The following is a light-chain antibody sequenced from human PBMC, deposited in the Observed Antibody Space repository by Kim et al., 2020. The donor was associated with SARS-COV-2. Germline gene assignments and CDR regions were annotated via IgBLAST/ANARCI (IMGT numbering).Light chain of an antibody. J-gene: IGLJ3*02. CDR1: NIGNKS. CDR2: DDS. CDR3: QVWDSSSDHRV. V-gene: IGLV3-21*03. Sequence: APGKTRRITCWANNIGNKSVHWYQQKPGQAPVLVIYDDSDRPSGIPERFSGSKSGNTATLTISRVEAGDEADYYCQVWDSSSDHRVFGGGTQLTVL.